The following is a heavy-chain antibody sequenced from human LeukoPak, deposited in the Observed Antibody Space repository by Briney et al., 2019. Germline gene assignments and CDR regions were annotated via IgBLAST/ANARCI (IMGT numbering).Heavy chain of an antibody. CDR3: ARRDYDILTGSPTYAFDI. J-gene: IGHJ3*02. CDR2: IYYSGST. Sequence: SETLSLTCTVSGGSISSYYWSWPRQPPGMGLEWFGYIYYSGSTNYNPSLKSRVTISVDTSKNQFSLKLSSVTAADTAVYYCARRDYDILTGSPTYAFDIWGQGTMVTVSS. D-gene: IGHD3-9*01. CDR1: GGSISSYY. V-gene: IGHV4-59*08.